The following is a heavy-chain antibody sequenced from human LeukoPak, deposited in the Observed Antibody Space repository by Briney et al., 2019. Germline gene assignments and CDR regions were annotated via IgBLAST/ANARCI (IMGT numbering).Heavy chain of an antibody. CDR2: ISSSSSYI. CDR3: ARDSLGTDYGDYGDY. CDR1: GFTVSSNY. D-gene: IGHD3-16*01. J-gene: IGHJ4*02. V-gene: IGHV3-21*01. Sequence: GGSLRLSCAASGFTVSSNYMTWVRQAPGKGLEWVSSISSSSSYIYYADSVKGRFTISRDNAKNSLYLQMNSLRAEDTAVYYCARDSLGTDYGDYGDYWGQGTLVTVSS.